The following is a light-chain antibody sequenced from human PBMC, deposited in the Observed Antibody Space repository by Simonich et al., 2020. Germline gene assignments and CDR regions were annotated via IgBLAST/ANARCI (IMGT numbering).Light chain of an antibody. J-gene: IGLJ3*02. CDR1: SSDVGGYNS. CDR2: DVR. Sequence: QSALTQPASVSGSPGQSITISCTGTSSDVGGYNSVSWYQQHPGKAPKRMIYDVRNRPSGVSNRFSGSKSGNTASLTISGLQAEDEADYYCSSYTSSSTWVFGGGTKLTVL. CDR3: SSYTSSSTWV. V-gene: IGLV2-14*03.